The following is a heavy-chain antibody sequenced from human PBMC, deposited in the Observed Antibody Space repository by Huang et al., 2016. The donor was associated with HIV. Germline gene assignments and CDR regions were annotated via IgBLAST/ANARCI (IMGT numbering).Heavy chain of an antibody. J-gene: IGHJ4*02. CDR3: AKAPQGLSQALDG. V-gene: IGHV3-23*01. CDR1: GFNFRVYA. CDR2: ISGTAAHT. Sequence: GSGGDLVRPGGSLRLSCQTSGFNFRVYAMNWVRQAPGRGLEWVARISGTAAHTYYAASVKGRFSISRDNDKKTGSLQRNSLGAEDTGIYYCAKAPQGLSQALDGWGQGSLVTVSS. D-gene: IGHD1-1*01.